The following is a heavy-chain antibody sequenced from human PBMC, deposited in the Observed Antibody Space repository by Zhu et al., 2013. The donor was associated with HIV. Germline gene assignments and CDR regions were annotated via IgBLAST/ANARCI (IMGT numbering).Heavy chain of an antibody. J-gene: IGHJ5*02. Sequence: QVQLVQSGAEVKKPGSSVKVSCKASGGTFSSYAISWVRQAPGQGLEWMGGIIPIFGTANYAQKFQGRVTITADKSTSTAYMELSSLRSEDTAVYYCARDPIWCSSTSCYFTYNWFDPWGQGTLVTVSS. CDR2: IIPIFGTA. CDR1: GGTFSSYA. CDR3: ARDPIWCSSTSCYFTYNWFDP. D-gene: IGHD2-2*01. V-gene: IGHV1-69*06.